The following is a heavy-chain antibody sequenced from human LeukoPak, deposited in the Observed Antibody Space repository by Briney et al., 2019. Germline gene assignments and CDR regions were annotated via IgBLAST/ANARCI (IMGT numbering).Heavy chain of an antibody. D-gene: IGHD4-23*01. Sequence: GASVKVSCKASGGTFSSYAISWVRQAPGQGLEWMGRINPNSGGTNYAQKFQGRVTMTRDTSISTAYMELSRLRSDDTAVYYCARGGNFDYWGQGTLVTVSS. J-gene: IGHJ4*02. V-gene: IGHV1-2*06. CDR1: GGTFSSYA. CDR3: ARGGNFDY. CDR2: INPNSGGT.